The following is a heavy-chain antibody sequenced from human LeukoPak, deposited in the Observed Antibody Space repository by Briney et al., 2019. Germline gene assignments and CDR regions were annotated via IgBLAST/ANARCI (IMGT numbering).Heavy chain of an antibody. CDR2: INHSGST. V-gene: IGHV4-34*01. CDR3: ASYDPYYYYMDV. Sequence: SETPSLTCAVYGGSFSGYYWRWIRQPPGKGLEWIGEINHSGSTNYNPSLKSRVTISVDTSKNQLSLKLSSVTAADTAVYYCASYDPYYYYMDVWGKGTTVTVSS. J-gene: IGHJ6*03. CDR1: GGSFSGYY. D-gene: IGHD3-22*01.